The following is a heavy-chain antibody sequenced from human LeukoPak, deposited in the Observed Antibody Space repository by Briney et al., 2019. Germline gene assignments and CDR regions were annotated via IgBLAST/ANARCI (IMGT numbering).Heavy chain of an antibody. J-gene: IGHJ1*01. CDR1: GFTFTNAR. CDR2: IKSKTDGGTT. CDR3: TTVPDYSSSWNAEYFQH. Sequence: PGGSLRLSCAASGFTFTNARMSWVRQAPGKGLEWVGRIKSKTDGGTTDYAAPVKGRFAISRDDSKNTLYLQMNSLKIEDTAVYYCTTVPDYSSSWNAEYFQHWGQGTLVTVSS. V-gene: IGHV3-15*01. D-gene: IGHD6-13*01.